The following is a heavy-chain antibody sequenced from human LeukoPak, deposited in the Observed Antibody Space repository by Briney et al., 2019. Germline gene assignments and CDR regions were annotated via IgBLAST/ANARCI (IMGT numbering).Heavy chain of an antibody. V-gene: IGHV4-59*01. J-gene: IGHJ4*02. CDR1: GGSISSYY. Sequence: PSDTLSLTGTVSGGSISSYYWSWIGRPPGKGREWSGYIYYSGSTNYHPSLKRRVTISVDTSKNQFSLKLSSVTAADTAVYYCARAPAGDFWSGYADGFDYWGQGTLVTVSS. CDR3: ARAPAGDFWSGYADGFDY. D-gene: IGHD3-3*01. CDR2: IYYSGST.